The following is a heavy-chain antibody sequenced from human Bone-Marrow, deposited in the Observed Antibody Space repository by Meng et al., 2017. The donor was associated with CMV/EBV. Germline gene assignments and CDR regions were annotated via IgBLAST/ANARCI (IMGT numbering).Heavy chain of an antibody. CDR1: CYPFTTYG. J-gene: IGHJ5*02. D-gene: IGHD6-6*01. Sequence: ASCYPFTTYGLRWVRPAPGQGLEWMGWISHYNGNTNYAQKFQNGVTMTTDASTSIAYMELRSLRFDDTAIYYCARDMIASRPGWFDPWGQGTLVTVSS. V-gene: IGHV1-18*01. CDR3: ARDMIASRPGWFDP. CDR2: ISHYNGNT.